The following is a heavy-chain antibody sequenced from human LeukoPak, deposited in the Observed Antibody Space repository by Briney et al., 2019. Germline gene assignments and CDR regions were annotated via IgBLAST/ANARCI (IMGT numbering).Heavy chain of an antibody. J-gene: IGHJ4*02. CDR1: GGSFSGYY. Sequence: PSETLSLTCAVYGGSFSGYYWSWIRQPPGKGLEWIGEINHSGSTNYNPSLKSRVTISVDTSKNQFSLKLSSVTAADTAVYYCARRSGDYGEGYFDYWGQGTLVTVSS. CDR2: INHSGST. CDR3: ARRSGDYGEGYFDY. V-gene: IGHV4-34*01. D-gene: IGHD4-17*01.